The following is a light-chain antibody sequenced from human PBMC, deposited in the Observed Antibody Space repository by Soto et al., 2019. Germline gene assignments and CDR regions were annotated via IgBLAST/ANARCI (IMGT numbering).Light chain of an antibody. CDR3: QSYDSSLSAVV. V-gene: IGLV1-40*01. CDR2: GNS. J-gene: IGLJ2*01. Sequence: QSVLTQPPSVSGAPRAEVPISCTGSSSNIGAGYDVHWYQQLPGTAPKLLIYGNSNRPSGVPDRFSGSKSGTSASLAITGLQAEDEADYYCQSYDSSLSAVVFGGGTKLTVL. CDR1: SSNIGAGYD.